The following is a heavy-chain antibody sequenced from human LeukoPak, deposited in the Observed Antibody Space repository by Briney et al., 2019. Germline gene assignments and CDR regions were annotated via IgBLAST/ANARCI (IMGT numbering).Heavy chain of an antibody. D-gene: IGHD5-24*01. CDR1: GYTFTIYG. Sequence: ASVKVSCKTSGYTFTIYGISWVRQAPGQGLEWMGLISAYGNTNYAQNLQGRVTMTTDTSTSTAYMELRNLRSDDTAVYYCATEEFFGEMTTIRPFGLDYWGQGTLVTVSS. CDR3: ATEEFFGEMTTIRPFGLDY. CDR2: ISAYGNT. V-gene: IGHV1-18*01. J-gene: IGHJ4*02.